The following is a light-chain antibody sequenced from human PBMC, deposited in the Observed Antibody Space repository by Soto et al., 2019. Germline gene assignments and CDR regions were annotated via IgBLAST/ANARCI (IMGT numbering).Light chain of an antibody. Sequence: EIVLTQSPATLSLSPGERATLSCRASQSVSSYLAWYQQKPGQAPRLLIYDASNRATGITARFSGSGSGTDVTLTIISLEPEDFAVYYCQQRSNWPVMYTFGQGTKLEIK. CDR3: QQRSNWPVMYT. CDR1: QSVSSY. J-gene: IGKJ2*01. V-gene: IGKV3-11*01. CDR2: DAS.